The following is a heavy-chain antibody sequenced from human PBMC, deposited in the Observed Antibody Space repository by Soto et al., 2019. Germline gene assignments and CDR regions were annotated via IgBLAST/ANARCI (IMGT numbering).Heavy chain of an antibody. V-gene: IGHV4-39*07. CDR1: GGSISSSSYY. CDR2: IYYSGST. CDR3: AITSPLSFDSLLVPNWYFDL. Sequence: SETLSLTCTVSGGSISSSSYYWGWIRQPPGKGLEWIGSIYYSGSTYYNPSLKSRVTISVDTSKNQFSLKLSSVTAADTAVYYCAITSPLSFDSLLVPNWYFDLWGRGTLVTVSS. D-gene: IGHD3-9*01. J-gene: IGHJ2*01.